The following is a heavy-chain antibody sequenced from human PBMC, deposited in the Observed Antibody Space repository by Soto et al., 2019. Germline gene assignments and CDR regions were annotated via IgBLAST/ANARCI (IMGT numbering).Heavy chain of an antibody. V-gene: IGHV4-39*01. CDR3: ARHYSPPSRDGYNYDY. D-gene: IGHD5-12*01. J-gene: IGHJ4*02. CDR1: GGSISSSSYY. CDR2: IYYSGST. Sequence: QLQLQESGPGLVKPSETLSLTCTVSGGSISSSSYYWGWIRQPPGKGLEWIGSIYYSGSTYYNPSLKSRVTISVDTSKNQFSLKLSSVTAADTAVYYCARHYSPPSRDGYNYDYWGQGTLVTVSS.